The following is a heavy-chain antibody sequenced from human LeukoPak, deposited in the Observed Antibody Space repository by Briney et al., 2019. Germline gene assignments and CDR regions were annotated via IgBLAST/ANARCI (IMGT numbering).Heavy chain of an antibody. CDR2: ISGSGGST. Sequence: GGSLRLSCAASGFTVSSNYTSWVRQVPGKGLEWVSAISGSGGSTYYADSVKGRFTISRDNSKNTLYLQMNSLRAEDTAVYYAAAAAPRADYWGQGTLVTVSS. D-gene: IGHD6-13*01. CDR1: GFTVSSNY. J-gene: IGHJ4*02. V-gene: IGHV3-23*01. CDR3: AAAAPRADY.